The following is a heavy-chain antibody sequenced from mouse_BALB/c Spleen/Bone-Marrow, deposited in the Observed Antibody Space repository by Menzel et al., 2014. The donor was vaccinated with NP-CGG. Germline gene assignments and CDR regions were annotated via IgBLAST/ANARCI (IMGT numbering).Heavy chain of an antibody. Sequence: VQLQQPGAELVKPGASVKLSCTASGFNTKDTYMHWVKQRPEQGLEWIGRIDPANGNTKYDPKFQGKATITADTSSNTAYLQLSSLTSEDTAVYHCAFYYYGSSLFAYWGQGTLVTVSA. CDR3: AFYYYGSSLFAY. J-gene: IGHJ3*01. D-gene: IGHD1-1*01. V-gene: IGHV14-3*02. CDR2: IDPANGNT. CDR1: GFNTKDTY.